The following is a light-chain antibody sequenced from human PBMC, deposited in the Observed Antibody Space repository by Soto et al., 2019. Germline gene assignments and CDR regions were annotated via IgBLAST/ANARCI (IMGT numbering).Light chain of an antibody. CDR1: QSISNF. CDR2: SAS. Sequence: DIQMTPSPSSLSASVGDRVTISCRASQSISNFLNWYQQKPGKAPKLLISSASTLHSGVPSRFSGNGSGTDFTLTISSLQPEDFATYYCQQSYRSPLTVGPGTKVDIK. CDR3: QQSYRSPLT. J-gene: IGKJ3*01. V-gene: IGKV1-39*01.